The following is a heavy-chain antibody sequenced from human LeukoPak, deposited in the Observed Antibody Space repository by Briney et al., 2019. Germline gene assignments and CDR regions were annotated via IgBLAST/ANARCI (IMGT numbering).Heavy chain of an antibody. CDR2: IIPIFGTA. CDR1: VGTFTSYA. D-gene: IGHD3-10*01. J-gene: IGHJ4*02. Sequence: PGSSVKVSCTASVGTFTSYAISWVRQAPGQGLEWRGGIIPIFGTANYAQKFQRRVTITSDESTSPPCMELSSLRSEGTALYYCARAPRYYGSGSSGLDYWGQGTLVTASS. CDR3: ARAPRYYGSGSSGLDY. V-gene: IGHV1-69*01.